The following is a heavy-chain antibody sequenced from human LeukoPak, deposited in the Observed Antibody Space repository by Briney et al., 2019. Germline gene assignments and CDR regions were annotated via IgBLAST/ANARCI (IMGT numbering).Heavy chain of an antibody. CDR2: MNPNSGNT. CDR3: ARAARPKRTTDYYYYYMDV. V-gene: IGHV1-8*01. D-gene: IGHD1-7*01. J-gene: IGHJ6*03. CDR1: GYTFTSYD. Sequence: ASVKVPCKASGYTFTSYDINWVRQATGQGLEWMGWMNPNSGNTGYAQKFQGRVTMTRNTSISTAYMELSSLRSEDTAVYYCARAARPKRTTDYYYYYMDVWGKGTTVTVSS.